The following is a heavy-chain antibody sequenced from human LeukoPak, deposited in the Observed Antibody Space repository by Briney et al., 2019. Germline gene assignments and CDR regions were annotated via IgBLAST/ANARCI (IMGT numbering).Heavy chain of an antibody. Sequence: ASVKVSCKASGGTFSSYAISWVRQAPGQGLEWMGGIIPIFGTANYAQKFQGRVTITADKSTSTAYMELSSLRSEDTAVYYCARVPYADDFWTTQYYYYYYMDVWGKGTTVTVSS. CDR2: IIPIFGTA. D-gene: IGHD3-3*01. CDR1: GGTFSSYA. J-gene: IGHJ6*03. CDR3: ARVPYADDFWTTQYYYYYYMDV. V-gene: IGHV1-69*06.